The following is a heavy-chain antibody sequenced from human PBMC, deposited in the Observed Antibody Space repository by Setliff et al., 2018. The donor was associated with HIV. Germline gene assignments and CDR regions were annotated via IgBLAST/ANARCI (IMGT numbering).Heavy chain of an antibody. J-gene: IGHJ3*01. CDR1: GGSISTYY. D-gene: IGHD2-21*01. CDR3: ARFHMAYAAFAV. CDR2: IYFTGSI. V-gene: IGHV4-59*01. Sequence: SETLSLTCTVSGGSISTYYWSWSRQPPGKGLELIGSIYFTGSIDNNPSLKSRVTLSVDTSNHKFSLKLSSVTAADTAVYYCARFHMAYAAFAVWGQGTMVT.